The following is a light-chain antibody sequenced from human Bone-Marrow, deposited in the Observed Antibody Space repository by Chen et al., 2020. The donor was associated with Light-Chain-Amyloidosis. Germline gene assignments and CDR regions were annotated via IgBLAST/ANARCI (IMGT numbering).Light chain of an antibody. CDR1: QSVSSN. J-gene: IGKJ1*01. V-gene: IGKV3-15*01. CDR2: GAS. Sequence: IVVMPSLPTLSLSPGESATISCRASQSVSSNLAWYQQKPGQAPRLLIYGASTTATGIPPRFSGSGSGTEFTLTISSLQSEDFAVYFCQQYNNWPLTFGQGTRVEIK. CDR3: QQYNNWPLT.